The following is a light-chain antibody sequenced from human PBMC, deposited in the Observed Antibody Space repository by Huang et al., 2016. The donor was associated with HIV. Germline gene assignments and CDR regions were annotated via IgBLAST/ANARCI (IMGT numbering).Light chain of an antibody. CDR3: HQSSTLHT. V-gene: IGKV6-21*02. Sequence: EIVLTQSPDFQSVTPKEKVTITCRASQDIGGALTWYQQKPDQSPKLRIKYASQSISGVPARFSGSGSGTDFTLTINSLEAEDAATYYCHQSSTLHTFGGGTKVEIK. CDR1: QDIGGA. J-gene: IGKJ4*01. CDR2: YAS.